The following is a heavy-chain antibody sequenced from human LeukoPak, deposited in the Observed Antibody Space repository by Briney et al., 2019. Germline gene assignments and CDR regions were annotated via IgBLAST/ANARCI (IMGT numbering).Heavy chain of an antibody. CDR3: AKLLGTATTYDS. CDR1: GFTFSGNW. D-gene: IGHD5-24*01. J-gene: IGHJ4*02. Sequence: GGSLRLSCEASGFTFSGNWMSWVRQAPGKGLEWVASINPDASQKLYVDSVKGRFTISRDNTKGSLYLQMNSLGAEDTAMYYCAKLLGTATTYDSWGQVTRVTVSS. CDR2: INPDASQK. V-gene: IGHV3-7*01.